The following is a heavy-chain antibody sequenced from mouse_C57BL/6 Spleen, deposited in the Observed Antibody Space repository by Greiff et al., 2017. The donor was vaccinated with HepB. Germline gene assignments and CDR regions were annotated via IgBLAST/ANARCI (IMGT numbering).Heavy chain of an antibody. CDR2: IDPANGNT. CDR1: GFNIKNTY. Sequence: EVQLQQSVAELVRPGASVKLSCTASGFNIKNTYMHWVKQRPEQGLEWIGRIDPANGNTKYAPKFQGKATITADTSSNTAYLQLSSLTSEDTAIYYCASDATVVATDYAMDYWGQGTSVTVSS. CDR3: ASDATVVATDYAMDY. V-gene: IGHV14-3*01. D-gene: IGHD1-1*01. J-gene: IGHJ4*01.